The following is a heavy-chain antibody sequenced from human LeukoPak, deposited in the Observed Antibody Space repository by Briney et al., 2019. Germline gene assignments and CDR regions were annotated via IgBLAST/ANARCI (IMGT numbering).Heavy chain of an antibody. D-gene: IGHD2-15*01. J-gene: IGHJ5*02. V-gene: IGHV3-11*01. CDR1: GFTFSDYY. CDR2: IKGNGLTT. Sequence: KPGGSLRLSCAASGFTFSDYYMTWIRQAPGKGLEWLSHIKGNGLTTYYADSVKRRFTISRDHARNSLYLQMSSLRDEDTAVYYCARAGGGRSAMAADPWGQGTLVTVSS. CDR3: ARAGGGRSAMAADP.